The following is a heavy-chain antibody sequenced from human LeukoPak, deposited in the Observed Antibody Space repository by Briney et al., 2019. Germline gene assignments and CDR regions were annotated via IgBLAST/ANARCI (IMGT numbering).Heavy chain of an antibody. J-gene: IGHJ4*02. CDR3: ARDRLRYCSSTSCSPNDY. CDR1: GYTFTSYG. CDR2: ISAYNGNT. V-gene: IGHV1-18*01. Sequence: ASVKVSCKASGYTFTSYGISWVRQAPGQGLEWMGWISAYNGNTNYAQKLQGRVTMTTDTSTSTAYMELRSLGSDDTAVYYCARDRLRYCSSTSCSPNDYWGQGTLVTVSS. D-gene: IGHD2-2*01.